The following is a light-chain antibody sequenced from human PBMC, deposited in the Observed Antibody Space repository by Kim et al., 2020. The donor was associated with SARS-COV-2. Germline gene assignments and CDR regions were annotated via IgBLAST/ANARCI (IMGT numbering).Light chain of an antibody. CDR1: QSVSSS. V-gene: IGKV3-11*01. CDR3: QQRSNWPLT. CDR2: DAS. Sequence: LSPGERATLSCRASQSVSSSLAWYQQKPGQAPRLLIYDASNRATGIPARFSGSGSGTDFTLTISSLEPEDFAVYYCQQRSNWPLTFGGGTKVDIK. J-gene: IGKJ4*01.